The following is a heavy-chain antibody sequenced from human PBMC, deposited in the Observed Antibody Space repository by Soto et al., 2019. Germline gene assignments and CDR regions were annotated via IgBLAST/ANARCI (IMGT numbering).Heavy chain of an antibody. CDR2: IYYSGST. D-gene: IGHD3-22*01. J-gene: IGHJ6*02. Sequence: PSETLSLTCTVSGGSISSGDYYWSWIRQPPGKGLEWIGYIYYSGSTYYNPSLKSRVTISVDTSKNQFSLKLSSVTAADTAVYYCAREPTRYYYDSSVGGMDVWGQGTTVTVSS. V-gene: IGHV4-30-4*01. CDR3: AREPTRYYYDSSVGGMDV. CDR1: GGSISSGDYY.